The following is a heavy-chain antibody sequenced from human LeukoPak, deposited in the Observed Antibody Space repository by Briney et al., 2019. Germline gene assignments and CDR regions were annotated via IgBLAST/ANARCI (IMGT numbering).Heavy chain of an antibody. J-gene: IGHJ4*02. CDR1: GCTFSSYW. CDR2: IKQDGSEK. V-gene: IGHV3-7*01. D-gene: IGHD3-10*01. CDR3: ARDSPLGGLFDY. Sequence: PGGSLRLSCAASGCTFSSYWMSWVRQAPGKGLEWVANIKQDGSEKYYVDSVKGRFTISRDNAKNSLYLQMNSLRAEDTAVYYCARDSPLGGLFDYWGQGTLVTVSS.